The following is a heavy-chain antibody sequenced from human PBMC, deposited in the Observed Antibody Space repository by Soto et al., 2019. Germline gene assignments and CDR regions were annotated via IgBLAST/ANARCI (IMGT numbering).Heavy chain of an antibody. Sequence: QVQLQESGPGLVKPSETLSLTCTVSGGSISSYYWSWIRQPPGKGLEWIGYIYYSGSTNYNPSLXSXAXIXXDTSKNQLSLKLSSVTAADTAVYYCARRYGSCFDYWGQGTLVTVSS. CDR3: ARRYGSCFDY. CDR2: IYYSGST. D-gene: IGHD5-18*01. V-gene: IGHV4-59*08. CDR1: GGSISSYY. J-gene: IGHJ4*02.